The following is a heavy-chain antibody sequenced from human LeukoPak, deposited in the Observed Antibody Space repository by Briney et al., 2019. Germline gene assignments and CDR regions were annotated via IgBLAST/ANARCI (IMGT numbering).Heavy chain of an antibody. CDR3: ARYIVSYPHDAFDI. V-gene: IGHV4-59*01. D-gene: IGHD1-26*01. CDR2: IYYSGST. J-gene: IGHJ3*02. Sequence: SETLSLTCAVYGGSFSGYYWSWLRQPPGKGLEWLGCIYYSGSTSYNPSLKSRVTISVDTSKKQFSLKLSSVTAADTAFYYCARYIVSYPHDAFDIWGQGTMVTVSS. CDR1: GGSFSGYY.